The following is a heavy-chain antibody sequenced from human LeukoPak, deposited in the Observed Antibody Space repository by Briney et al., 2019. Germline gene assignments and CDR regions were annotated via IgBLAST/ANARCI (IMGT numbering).Heavy chain of an antibody. D-gene: IGHD6-13*01. Sequence: GGSLRLSCAPSGFTFSSYGMSWVRQAPGKGLEWVSDISGSGGSTYYADSVKGRFTISRDNSKNTLYLQMNSLRAEDTAVYYCAKEHGGSSWYEDAFDIWGQGTMVTVSS. CDR2: ISGSGGST. CDR3: AKEHGGSSWYEDAFDI. V-gene: IGHV3-23*01. CDR1: GFTFSSYG. J-gene: IGHJ3*02.